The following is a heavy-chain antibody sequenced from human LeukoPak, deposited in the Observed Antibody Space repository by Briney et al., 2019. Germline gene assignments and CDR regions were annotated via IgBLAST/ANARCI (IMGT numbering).Heavy chain of an antibody. V-gene: IGHV3-7*01. Sequence: GGSLRLSCAVSGFTLSDYGMSWVRQAPGKGLDWVANIKKDGIEKNYLDSVKGRFTISRDNAVNSLFLQMNSLGVDDTALDFCARAWGGGIAAAGTLIEGDYWGQGTLVTVSS. CDR3: ARAWGGGIAAAGTLIEGDY. CDR2: IKKDGIEK. D-gene: IGHD6-13*01. J-gene: IGHJ4*02. CDR1: GFTLSDYG.